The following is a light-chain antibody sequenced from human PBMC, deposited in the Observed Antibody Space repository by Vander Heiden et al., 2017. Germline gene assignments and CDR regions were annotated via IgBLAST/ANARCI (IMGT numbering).Light chain of an antibody. J-gene: IGKJ1*01. CDR3: HQSRRLPQT. CDR2: FAS. CDR1: IGIS. Sequence: IGISLHWYQKKPGQSPKLLIKFASQSISGVPWRFSGGGAGTDFTLTIKSLEAEDAATYYCHQSRRLPQTFGQGTKVEIK. V-gene: IGKV6-21*02.